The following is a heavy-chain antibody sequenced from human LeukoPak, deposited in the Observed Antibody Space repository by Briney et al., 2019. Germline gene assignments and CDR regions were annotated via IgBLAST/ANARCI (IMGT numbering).Heavy chain of an antibody. D-gene: IGHD3-22*01. V-gene: IGHV3-7*01. Sequence: GGSLRLFCAASGFTFSSYWMSWVRQAPGKGLEWVANIKQDGSEKYYVDSVKGRFTISRDNAKNSLYLQMNSLRAEDTAVYYCASGFNYYDSSGFDYWGQGTLVTVSS. J-gene: IGHJ4*02. CDR1: GFTFSSYW. CDR2: IKQDGSEK. CDR3: ASGFNYYDSSGFDY.